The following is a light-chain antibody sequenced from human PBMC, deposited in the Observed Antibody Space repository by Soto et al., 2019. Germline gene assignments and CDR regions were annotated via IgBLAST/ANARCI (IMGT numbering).Light chain of an antibody. V-gene: IGKV3-20*01. CDR3: QQQRT. CDR2: GAS. Sequence: EIVLTQSPGTLSLSPGERATLSCRASQSVSSSYLAWYQQKPGQAPRLLIYGASSRAAGIPDRFSGSGSGTDFTLTISRLEPEDLAVYYCQQQRTFGQGTKVDIK. J-gene: IGKJ1*01. CDR1: QSVSSSY.